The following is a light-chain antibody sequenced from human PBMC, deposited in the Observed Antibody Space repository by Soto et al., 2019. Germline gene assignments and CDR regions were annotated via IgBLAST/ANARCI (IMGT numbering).Light chain of an antibody. J-gene: IGKJ2*01. CDR3: QQRNAWPRNT. Sequence: EIVLTQFPATLSLSPGDRATLSCRAIQSVPSYLAWYQQKPGQAPRLVVYDISNRATGIPARFTGSGSGTDFTLAISSLEPEDSAVYYCQQRNAWPRNTFGQGTKLEI. CDR1: QSVPSY. CDR2: DIS. V-gene: IGKV3-11*01.